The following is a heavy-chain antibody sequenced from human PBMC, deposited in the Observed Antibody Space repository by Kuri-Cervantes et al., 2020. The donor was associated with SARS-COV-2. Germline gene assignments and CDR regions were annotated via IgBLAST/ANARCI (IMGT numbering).Heavy chain of an antibody. CDR1: GFTFSSYV. CDR3: ARDAKRGVDTTTHFDY. Sequence: GGSLRLSCAASGFTFSSYVMHWVRQAPGKGLEWVAVISSNGSNKYYADSVKGRFTIARDNSKNTQYLQMNSLRAEDTAVYYCARDAKRGVDTTTHFDYWGQGTLVTVSS. CDR2: ISSNGSNK. D-gene: IGHD1-26*01. V-gene: IGHV3-30*01. J-gene: IGHJ4*02.